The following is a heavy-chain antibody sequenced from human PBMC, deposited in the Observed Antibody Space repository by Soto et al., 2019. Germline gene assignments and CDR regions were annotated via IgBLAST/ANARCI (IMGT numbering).Heavy chain of an antibody. CDR1: GFTFSSYS. CDR3: ARDMGYCTNGVCLNWFDP. Sequence: GGSLRLSCATSGFTFSSYSMNWVRQAPGKGLEWVSYISSSSSTIYYADSVKGRFTISRDNAKNSLYLQMNSLRDEDTAVYYCARDMGYCTNGVCLNWFDPWGQGTRVTVSS. J-gene: IGHJ5*02. V-gene: IGHV3-48*02. CDR2: ISSSSSTI. D-gene: IGHD2-8*01.